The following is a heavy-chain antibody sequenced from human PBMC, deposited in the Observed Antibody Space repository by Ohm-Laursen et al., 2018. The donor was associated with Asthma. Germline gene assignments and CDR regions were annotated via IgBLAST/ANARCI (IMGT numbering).Heavy chain of an antibody. V-gene: IGHV4-59*04. Sequence: SDTLSLTCTVSGGSISSAYWYWIRQPPGKGLEWIAEISHSGAASFNPSLTSRVTISLDKSKSHFSLELTSVTAADTAVYYCARSIGWYSLDLWGQGTLVTVSS. J-gene: IGHJ4*02. CDR1: GGSISSAY. CDR3: ARSIGWYSLDL. CDR2: ISHSGAA. D-gene: IGHD6-19*01.